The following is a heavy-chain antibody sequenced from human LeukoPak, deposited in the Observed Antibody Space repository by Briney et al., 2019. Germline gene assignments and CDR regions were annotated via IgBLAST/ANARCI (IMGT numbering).Heavy chain of an antibody. V-gene: IGHV3-23*01. CDR3: ARARGVSTGYRPIDY. J-gene: IGHJ4*02. CDR2: ISGGGGST. D-gene: IGHD3-22*01. Sequence: PGGSLRLSCAASGFTFSTYAMSWVRQAPGKGLEWVSAISGGGGSTYYADSVKGRFSISRDNSRSTLYLQMNSLRAEDTAVYYCARARGVSTGYRPIDYWGQGTLVTVSS. CDR1: GFTFSTYA.